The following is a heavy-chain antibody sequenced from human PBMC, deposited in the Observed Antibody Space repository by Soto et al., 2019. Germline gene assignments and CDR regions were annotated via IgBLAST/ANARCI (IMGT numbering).Heavy chain of an antibody. J-gene: IGHJ5*02. D-gene: IGHD4-17*01. CDR1: GGSISSSSTYY. Sequence: SETLSLTFTVSGGSISSSSTYYWGWIRQPPGKGLEWIASIYYSGSTYYNPSLKSRVTISVDTSKNQFSLKLNSVTAADTAVYYCARYGGSTGGWFDPWGQGTLVTVSS. V-gene: IGHV4-39*01. CDR2: IYYSGST. CDR3: ARYGGSTGGWFDP.